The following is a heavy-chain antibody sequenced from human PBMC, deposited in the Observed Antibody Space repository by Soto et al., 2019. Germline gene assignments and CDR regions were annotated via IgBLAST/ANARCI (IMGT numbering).Heavy chain of an antibody. V-gene: IGHV1-69*13. J-gene: IGHJ6*02. Sequence: GASVKVSCKASGGTFSNYTISWVRQAPGQGLEWMGGIIPVFGTTDYEQKFQGRVTITADGSTSTAYMKLSSLRSADTAMYYCARSSPYIVVRKPTGNQDYYGMDVWGQGTTVTVSS. D-gene: IGHD2-2*01. CDR2: IIPVFGTT. CDR1: GGTFSNYT. CDR3: ARSSPYIVVRKPTGNQDYYGMDV.